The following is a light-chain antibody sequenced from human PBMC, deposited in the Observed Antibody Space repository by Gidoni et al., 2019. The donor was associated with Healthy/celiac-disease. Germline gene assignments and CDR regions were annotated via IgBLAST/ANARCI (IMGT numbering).Light chain of an antibody. CDR3: QQYYSTPET. Sequence: DIVMTQSPDPLAVSLGERATINCKSSQSVLYSSNNKNYLACYQQKPGQPPKLLIYWASTRESGVPDRFSGSGSGTDFTLTISSLQAEDVAVYYCQQYYSTPETFGQGTKVEIK. CDR1: QSVLYSSNNKNY. J-gene: IGKJ1*01. V-gene: IGKV4-1*01. CDR2: WAS.